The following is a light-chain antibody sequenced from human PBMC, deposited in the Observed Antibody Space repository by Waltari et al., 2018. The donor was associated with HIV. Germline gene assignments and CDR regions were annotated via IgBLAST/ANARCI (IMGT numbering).Light chain of an antibody. CDR1: SSDVGGYNL. CDR2: EVS. V-gene: IGLV2-23*02. Sequence: QSALTQPASVSGSPGQSITISCTGTSSDVGGYNLVSWYQQHPGKAPKLMIYEVSKRPAGGSKRFSGSKSGNTASLTVSGLQAEDEADYYCRAYAGSTTYVIFGGGTKLTVL. J-gene: IGLJ2*01. CDR3: RAYAGSTTYVI.